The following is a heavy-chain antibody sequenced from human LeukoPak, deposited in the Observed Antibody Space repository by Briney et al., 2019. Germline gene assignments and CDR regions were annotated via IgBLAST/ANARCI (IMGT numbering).Heavy chain of an antibody. CDR2: IRSSSSTI. V-gene: IGHV3-48*01. CDR3: ARSLRNAFDI. CDR1: GFTFSSYS. D-gene: IGHD3-3*01. Sequence: GGSLRLSCAASGFTFSSYSMNWVRQAPGKGLEWVSYIRSSSSTIYYADSVKGRFTISTDNANNSLYLQMNSLRAEDTAVYDCARSLRNAFDIWGQGTMVTVSS. J-gene: IGHJ3*02.